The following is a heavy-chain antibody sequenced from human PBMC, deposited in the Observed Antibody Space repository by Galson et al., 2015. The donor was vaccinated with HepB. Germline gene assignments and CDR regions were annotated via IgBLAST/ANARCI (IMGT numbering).Heavy chain of an antibody. J-gene: IGHJ6*03. CDR1: GYSFTYYW. D-gene: IGHD3-3*02. CDR3: ARHWHFGGHSGDYYYMDV. Sequence: QSGAEVKKSGESLKISCQGSGYSFTYYWIAWVRQMPGKGLEWMGIIYPGDSDTIYNPSFQGQVAISADNSISTAYLQWSSLTASDTAMYYCARHWHFGGHSGDYYYMDVWGKGTTVTVSS. V-gene: IGHV5-51*01. CDR2: IYPGDSDT.